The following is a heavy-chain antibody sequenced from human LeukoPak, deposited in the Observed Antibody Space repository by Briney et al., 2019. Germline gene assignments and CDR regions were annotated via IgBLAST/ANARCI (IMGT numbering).Heavy chain of an antibody. CDR3: ARDPDTNDGAD. J-gene: IGHJ4*02. Sequence: SETLSLTCTVSGASISGSGYYWGWIRQPRGKGLEWIGNIHHSGSTYYNPSLKSRVTISLDTSKNQFSLKLSSVTAADTAVYYCARDPDTNDGADWGQGTLVTVSS. CDR1: GASISGSGYY. V-gene: IGHV4-39*07. D-gene: IGHD1-1*01. CDR2: IHHSGST.